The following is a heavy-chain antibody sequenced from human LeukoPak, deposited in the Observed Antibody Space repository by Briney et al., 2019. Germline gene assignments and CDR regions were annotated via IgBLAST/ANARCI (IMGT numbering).Heavy chain of an antibody. J-gene: IGHJ5*02. V-gene: IGHV4-61*02. CDR1: GGSTSSGSYY. D-gene: IGHD3-10*01. CDR3: ASFYGSGSHHGWFDP. CDR2: IYTSGST. Sequence: TLSLTCTVSGGSTSSGSYYWSWIRQPAGKGLEWIGRIYTSGSTNYNPSLKSRVTISVDTSKNQFSLKLSSVTAADTAVYYCASFYGSGSHHGWFDPWGQGTLVTVSS.